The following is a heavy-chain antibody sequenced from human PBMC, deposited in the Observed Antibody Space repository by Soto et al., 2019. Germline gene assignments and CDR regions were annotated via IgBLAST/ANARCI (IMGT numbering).Heavy chain of an antibody. CDR3: ARVTYYDFWSGYPKTHYYYYGMDV. Sequence: SETLSLTCAVYGGSFSGYYWSWIRQPPGKGLEWIGEINHSGSTNYNPSLKSRVTISVDTSKNQFSLKLSSVTAADTAVYYCARVTYYDFWSGYPKTHYYYYGMDVWGQGTTVTVSS. CDR2: INHSGST. J-gene: IGHJ6*02. CDR1: GGSFSGYY. D-gene: IGHD3-3*01. V-gene: IGHV4-34*01.